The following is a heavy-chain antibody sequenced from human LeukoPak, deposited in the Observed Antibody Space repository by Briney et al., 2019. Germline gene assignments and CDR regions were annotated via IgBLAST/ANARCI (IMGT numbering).Heavy chain of an antibody. Sequence: SETLSLTCAVYGGSFSGYYWSWIRQPPGKGLEWIGEINHSGSTNYNPSLKSRVTISVDTSKNQFSLKLSSVTAADTAVYYCARGDWSLYYFDSWGQGTLVTVSS. CDR3: ARGDWSLYYFDS. V-gene: IGHV4-34*01. CDR1: GGSFSGYY. CDR2: INHSGST. D-gene: IGHD3-9*01. J-gene: IGHJ4*02.